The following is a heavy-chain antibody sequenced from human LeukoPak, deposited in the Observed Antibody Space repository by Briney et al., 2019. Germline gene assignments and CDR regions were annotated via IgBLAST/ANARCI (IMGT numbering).Heavy chain of an antibody. Sequence: SETLSLTCTVSGGSISSYYWSWIRQPPGKGLEWIGYIYYSGSTNYNPSLKSRVTISVDTSKNQFSLKLSSVTAADTAVYYCARCAYYYYGMDVWGQGTTVTVSS. CDR2: IYYSGST. J-gene: IGHJ6*02. V-gene: IGHV4-59*01. CDR3: ARCAYYYYGMDV. CDR1: GGSISSYY.